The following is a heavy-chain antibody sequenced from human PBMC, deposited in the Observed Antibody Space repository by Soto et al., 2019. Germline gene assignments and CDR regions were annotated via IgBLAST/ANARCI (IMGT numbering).Heavy chain of an antibody. V-gene: IGHV1-69*08. D-gene: IGHD3-10*01. CDR2: IIPFLGVT. CDR1: GGTFSPYT. Sequence: QVQLVQSGAEVKKPGSSVKVSCKASGGTFSPYTVNWVRQAPGQGLEWMGRIIPFLGVTNYAQKFQARVTLPGEQCPPPAYMGLGGLSFEDPAGYFWARDGESTVSTGSFGPFGGGGPLVTFSS. J-gene: IGHJ4*02. CDR3: ARDGESTVSTGSFGPF.